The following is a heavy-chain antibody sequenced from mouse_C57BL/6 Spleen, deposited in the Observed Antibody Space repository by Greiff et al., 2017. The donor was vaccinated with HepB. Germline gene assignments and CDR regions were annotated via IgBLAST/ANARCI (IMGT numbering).Heavy chain of an antibody. CDR1: GYTFTGYW. CDR3: ARGPRGGFFAY. CDR2: ILPGSGST. J-gene: IGHJ3*01. V-gene: IGHV1-9*01. Sequence: VQLQQSGAELMKPGASVKLSCKATGYTFTGYWIEWVKQRPGHGLEWIGEILPGSGSTNYTEKFKGKATFTADTSSNTAYMQLSSLTTEDSAIYYCARGPRGGFFAYWGQGTLVTVSA.